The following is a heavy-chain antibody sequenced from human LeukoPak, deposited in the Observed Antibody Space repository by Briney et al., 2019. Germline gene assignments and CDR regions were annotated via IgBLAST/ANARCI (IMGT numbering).Heavy chain of an antibody. D-gene: IGHD3-3*01. Sequence: PGGSLRLSCAASGFTFSSYAMSWVRQAPGKGLEWVSAISGSGGSTYYADSVKGRFTISRDNSKNTLYLQTNSLRAEDTAVYYCAKDYDFWSGYYSAFDYWGQGTLVTVSS. V-gene: IGHV3-23*01. CDR1: GFTFSSYA. CDR2: ISGSGGST. J-gene: IGHJ4*02. CDR3: AKDYDFWSGYYSAFDY.